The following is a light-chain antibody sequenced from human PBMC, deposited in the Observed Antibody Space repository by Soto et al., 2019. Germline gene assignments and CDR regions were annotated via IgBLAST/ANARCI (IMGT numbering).Light chain of an antibody. CDR1: QRISTY. V-gene: IGKV1-39*01. CDR2: DAS. CDR3: QQSYSTGIT. J-gene: IGKJ5*01. Sequence: DIQMTQSPSSLSASVGDRVTITCRASQRISTYVNWYQQKPGKAPKLLIFDASTLQGGVPSRFSGSGSGTDFTLTISSLQLEDFETYCCQQSYSTGITFGQGTRLEIK.